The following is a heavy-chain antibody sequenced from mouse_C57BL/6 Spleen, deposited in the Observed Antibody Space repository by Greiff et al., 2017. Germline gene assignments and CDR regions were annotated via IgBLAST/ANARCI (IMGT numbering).Heavy chain of an antibody. CDR1: GYAFTNYL. D-gene: IGHD2-5*01. J-gene: IGHJ2*01. Sequence: QVQLQQSGAELVRPGTSVKVSCKASGYAFTNYLLEWVKQRPGQGLEWIGVLNPGSGGTNYNEKFKGKATLTADKSSSTAYMQLSSLTSEDSAVYFCARVAYYSNYDLDYWGQGTTLTVSS. V-gene: IGHV1-54*01. CDR2: LNPGSGGT. CDR3: ARVAYYSNYDLDY.